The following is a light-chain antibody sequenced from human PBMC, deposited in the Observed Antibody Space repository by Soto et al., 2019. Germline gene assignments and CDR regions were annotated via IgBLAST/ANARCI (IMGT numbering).Light chain of an antibody. CDR3: SSYAGSNNFKV. CDR2: EVS. J-gene: IGLJ2*01. V-gene: IGLV2-8*01. CDR1: SSDVGGYNY. Sequence: QSALTQPPSASGSPGQSVTISCTGTSSDVGGYNYVSWYQQHPGKAPKLMIYEVSKRPSGVPDRFSGSKSGNTASLTGSGLQAEDEADYYCSSYAGSNNFKVFGGGTKVTVL.